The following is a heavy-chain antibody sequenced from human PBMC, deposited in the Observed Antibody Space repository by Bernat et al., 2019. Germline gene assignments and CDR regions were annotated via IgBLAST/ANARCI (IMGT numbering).Heavy chain of an antibody. V-gene: IGHV3-30*01. J-gene: IGHJ4*02. CDR1: GFTFSSYA. Sequence: QVQLVESGGGVVQPGRSLRLSCAASGFTFSSYAMHWVRQAPGKGLEWVAVISYDGSNKYYADSVKGRFTISRDNSKNTLYLQMNSLRAEDTAVYYCARADYDYIWGSYRTFDYWGQGTLVTVSS. CDR2: ISYDGSNK. CDR3: ARADYDYIWGSYRTFDY. D-gene: IGHD3-16*02.